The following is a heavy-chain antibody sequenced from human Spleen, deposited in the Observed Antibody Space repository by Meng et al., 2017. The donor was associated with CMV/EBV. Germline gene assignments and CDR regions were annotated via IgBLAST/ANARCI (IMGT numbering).Heavy chain of an antibody. D-gene: IGHD3-3*01. CDR2: IKQDGSEK. CDR3: ARQYYDFWSGWYWFDP. Sequence: GGSLRLSCAASGFTFSSYWMSWVRQAPGKGLEWVANIKQDGSEKYYVDSVKGRFTISRDNAKNSLYLQMNSLRAEDTAVYYCARQYYDFWSGWYWFDPWGQGTLVTVSS. J-gene: IGHJ5*02. CDR1: GFTFSSYW. V-gene: IGHV3-7*01.